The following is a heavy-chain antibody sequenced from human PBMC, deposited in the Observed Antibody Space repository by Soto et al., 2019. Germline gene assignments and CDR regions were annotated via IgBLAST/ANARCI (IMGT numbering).Heavy chain of an antibody. CDR2: VYTSGNT. D-gene: IGHD6-13*01. J-gene: IGHJ5*02. Sequence: QVQLQESGPGLVKPAETLSLTCTVSGDSFSGYFWSWIRQPAGKGLEWIGRVYTSGNTDYNPSLKRRVTVSVDTYKNQFSLKLSDVTAADTAVYYCAREAAETVGDGYWFDPWGQGTLVTVSS. CDR3: AREAAETVGDGYWFDP. CDR1: GDSFSGYF. V-gene: IGHV4-4*07.